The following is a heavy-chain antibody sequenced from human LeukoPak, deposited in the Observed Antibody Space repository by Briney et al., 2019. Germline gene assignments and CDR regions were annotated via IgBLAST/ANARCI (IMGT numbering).Heavy chain of an antibody. CDR3: AKDQFQLDF. CDR2: ISSDGKNK. D-gene: IGHD5-24*01. Sequence: PGGSLRLSCAASGFTFNTFAVHWVRQAPGKGLEWVAAISSDGKNKYYADSVKGRFTISRDNSKNTLYLQMNSLTSEDTAIYYCAKDQFQLDFWGQGTLVTVSS. V-gene: IGHV3-30*18. J-gene: IGHJ4*02. CDR1: GFTFNTFA.